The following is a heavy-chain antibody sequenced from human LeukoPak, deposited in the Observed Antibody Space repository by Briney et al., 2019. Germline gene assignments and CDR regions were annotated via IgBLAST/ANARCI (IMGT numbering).Heavy chain of an antibody. J-gene: IGHJ4*02. Sequence: PGGSLRLSCAASGFTFSSYAMHWVRQAPGKGLEWVAVISYDGSNKYYADSVKGRFTISRDNSKNTLYLQMNSLRAEDTAVYYCAKDHVGIVVAYYFDYWGQGTLVTVSS. V-gene: IGHV3-30-3*01. CDR1: GFTFSSYA. CDR2: ISYDGSNK. CDR3: AKDHVGIVVAYYFDY. D-gene: IGHD6-19*01.